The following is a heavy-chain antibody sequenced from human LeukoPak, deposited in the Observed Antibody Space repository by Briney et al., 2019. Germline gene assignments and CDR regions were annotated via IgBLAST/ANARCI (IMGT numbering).Heavy chain of an antibody. V-gene: IGHV3-33*01. J-gene: IGHJ4*02. Sequence: GGSLRLSCAASGFTFSSYGMHWVRQAPGKGLEWVAVIWYDGSNKYYADSVKGRFTISRDNSKNTPYLQMNSLRAEDTAVYYCARDSRYDILTGPLDYWGQGTLVTVSS. CDR1: GFTFSSYG. CDR2: IWYDGSNK. D-gene: IGHD3-9*01. CDR3: ARDSRYDILTGPLDY.